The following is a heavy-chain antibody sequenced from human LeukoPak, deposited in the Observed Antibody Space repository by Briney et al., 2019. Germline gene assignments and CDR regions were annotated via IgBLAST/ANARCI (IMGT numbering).Heavy chain of an antibody. D-gene: IGHD3-22*01. Sequence: PSETLSLTCTVSGGSISSSSYYWGWIRQPPGKGLEWIGSIYYSGSTYYNPSLKSRVTISVDTSKNQYSLKLSSVTAADTAVYYCARSYYDSSGYYYPTHNDYWGQGTLVTVSS. CDR1: GGSISSSSYY. CDR2: IYYSGST. V-gene: IGHV4-39*01. CDR3: ARSYYDSSGYYYPTHNDY. J-gene: IGHJ4*02.